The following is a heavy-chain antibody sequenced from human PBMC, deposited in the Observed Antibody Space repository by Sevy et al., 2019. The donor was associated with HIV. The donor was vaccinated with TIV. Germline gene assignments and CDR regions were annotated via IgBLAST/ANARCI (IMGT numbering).Heavy chain of an antibody. J-gene: IGHJ6*02. CDR3: ARDFSVATMGFYYGMDV. Sequence: GGSLGLSCAASGFTFSSYWMSWVRQAPGKGLEWVANIKQDGSEKYYVDSVKGRFTISRDNAKNSLYLQMNSLRAEDTAVYYCARDFSVATMGFYYGMDVWGQGTTVTVSS. CDR2: IKQDGSEK. CDR1: GFTFSSYW. V-gene: IGHV3-7*03. D-gene: IGHD5-12*01.